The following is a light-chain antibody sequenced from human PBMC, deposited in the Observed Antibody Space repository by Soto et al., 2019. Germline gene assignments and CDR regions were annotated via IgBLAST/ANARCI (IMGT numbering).Light chain of an antibody. J-gene: IGKJ1*01. CDR2: TAS. Sequence: DIQMTPSPSSLSSSVGDRVTITCRASQGISTYLVWYQQKPGTVPNLLIFTASTLQSGFPSRFSGSGSGTDSTHTISSRQPEDGATEYCQNSSGVPWTLGQVTKVEIK. CDR1: QGISTY. V-gene: IGKV1-27*01. CDR3: QNSSGVPWT.